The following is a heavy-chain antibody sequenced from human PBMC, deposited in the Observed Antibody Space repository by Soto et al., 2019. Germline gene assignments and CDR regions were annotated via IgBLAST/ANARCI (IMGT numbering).Heavy chain of an antibody. V-gene: IGHV4-59*08. CDR3: ARGDTTKAPGTEYFDS. Sequence: SETLSLTCTVSSDSISFYYWSWIRQPPGKGLEWIGYIYYNGGTNYNPYLTSRVTISVDTSNKQFSLNLRSGTAPDTAVFYCARGDTTKAPGTEYFDSWGQGTLVTVSS. CDR2: IYYNGGT. CDR1: SDSISFYY. D-gene: IGHD5-18*01. J-gene: IGHJ4*02.